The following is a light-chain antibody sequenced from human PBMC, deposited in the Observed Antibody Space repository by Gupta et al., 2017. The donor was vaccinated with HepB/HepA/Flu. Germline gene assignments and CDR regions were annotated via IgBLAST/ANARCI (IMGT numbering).Light chain of an antibody. CDR3: QQYGSSPRIT. CDR2: GAS. V-gene: IGKV3-20*01. Sequence: EIVSTPSPGTLSLSPGERATLSCRASQSVSSSFLAWYQQKPGQAPRLLIHGASTRATGIPDRFSGSGSGTDFTLTISRLEPEDFAVYYCQQYGSSPRITFGQGTRLEIK. CDR1: QSVSSSF. J-gene: IGKJ5*01.